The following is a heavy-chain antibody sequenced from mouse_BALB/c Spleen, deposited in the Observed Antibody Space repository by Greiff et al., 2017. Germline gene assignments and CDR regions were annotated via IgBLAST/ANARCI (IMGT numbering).Heavy chain of an antibody. CDR2: INPRNGRT. CDR1: GYTFTSYW. D-gene: IGHD2-2*01. V-gene: IGHV1S81*02. Sequence: QVQLQQPGAELVKPGASVKLSCKASGYTFTSYWLHWVKQRPGQGLEWIGEINPRNGRTNYNEKFKSKATLAVDKSSSTAYMQLRSLTSEDSAVYYCARKGLYYGNDGGYVDDWGAGTTVTVSS. J-gene: IGHJ1*01. CDR3: ARKGLYYGNDGGYVDD.